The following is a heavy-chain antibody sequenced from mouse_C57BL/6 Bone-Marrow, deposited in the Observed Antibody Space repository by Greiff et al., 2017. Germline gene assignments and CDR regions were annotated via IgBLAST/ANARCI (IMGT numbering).Heavy chain of an antibody. CDR2: IHPNSGST. Sequence: QVQLQQPGAELVKPGASVTLSCKASGYTFTSYWMHWVKQRPGQGLEWIGMIHPNSGSTNYNEKFKSKATLTVDKSSSTAYMQLSSLTSEDSAVYYCARDGYDDYVDYWGQGTSVTVSS. CDR1: GYTFTSYW. J-gene: IGHJ4*01. V-gene: IGHV1-64*01. D-gene: IGHD2-3*01. CDR3: ARDGYDDYVDY.